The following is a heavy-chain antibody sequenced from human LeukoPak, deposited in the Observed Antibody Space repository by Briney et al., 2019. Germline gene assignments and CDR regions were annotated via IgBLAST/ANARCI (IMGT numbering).Heavy chain of an antibody. CDR1: GFTFTSSA. D-gene: IGHD2-2*02. Sequence: ASVKVSCKASGFTFTSSAMQWVRQARGQRLEWIGWIVVGSGNTNYAQKFQERVTITRDMSTSTAYMELSSLRSEDTAVYYCARDRFRLVVPAAIVSWGQGTLVTVSS. CDR3: ARDRFRLVVPAAIVS. CDR2: IVVGSGNT. J-gene: IGHJ5*02. V-gene: IGHV1-58*02.